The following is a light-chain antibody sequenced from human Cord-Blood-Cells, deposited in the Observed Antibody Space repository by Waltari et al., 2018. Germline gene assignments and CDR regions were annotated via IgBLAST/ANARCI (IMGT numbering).Light chain of an antibody. CDR1: QSVLYSSNNKND. J-gene: IGKJ2*01. CDR2: WAS. Sequence: DIVMTQSPDSLAVSLGERPTINCKSSQSVLYSSNNKNDLAWYQQKPGQPPKLLIYWASTRESGVPDRFSGSWSVTDFTLTISSLQAEDVAVYYCQQYYSTPYTFGQGTKLEIK. CDR3: QQYYSTPYT. V-gene: IGKV4-1*01.